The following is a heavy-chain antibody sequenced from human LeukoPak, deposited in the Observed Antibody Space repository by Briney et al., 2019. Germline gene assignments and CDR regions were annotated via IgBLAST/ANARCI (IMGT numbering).Heavy chain of an antibody. CDR3: ARDIAAAGGYYFDY. Sequence: PGGSLRLSCAACGFTFSSYAMSWVREAPGKGLEWVSSISGSVCSTYYADSVNGRFTISRDNSKNTLYLQMNSLRAEDTAVYYCARDIAAAGGYYFDYWGQGTLVTVSS. CDR2: ISGSVCST. J-gene: IGHJ4*02. CDR1: GFTFSSYA. V-gene: IGHV3-23*01. D-gene: IGHD6-13*01.